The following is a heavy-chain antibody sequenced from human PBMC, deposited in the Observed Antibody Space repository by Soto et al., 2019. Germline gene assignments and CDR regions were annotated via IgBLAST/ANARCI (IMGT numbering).Heavy chain of an antibody. D-gene: IGHD3-10*01. CDR1: GFTFSDYY. V-gene: IGHV3-11*01. J-gene: IGHJ6*04. CDR3: ARDLRQGRGRTSLVGGAPYSYGMAV. CDR2: ISSSGSTI. Sequence: QVQLVESGGGLVKPGGSLRLSCAASGFTFSDYYMSWIRQAPGKGLEWVSYISSSGSTIYYADSVKGRFTISRDNAKTSLYLKINGVGAGDTAVYYCARDLRQGRGRTSLVGGAPYSYGMAVGGKGTTFTASS.